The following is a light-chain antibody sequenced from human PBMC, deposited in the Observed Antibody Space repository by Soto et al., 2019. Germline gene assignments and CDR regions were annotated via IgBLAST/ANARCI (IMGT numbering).Light chain of an antibody. CDR1: QSISNY. CDR3: QQSNSAPLG. Sequence: DIQMTQSPSSLSAFAGDRVTITCRASQSISNYLNWYQHKPGTAPKLLIYDASTLQSGVPSRFSGSGSGRVFPLSISSLQPEDFATYYCQQSNSAPLGFGGGTKVEIK. V-gene: IGKV1-39*01. J-gene: IGKJ4*01. CDR2: DAS.